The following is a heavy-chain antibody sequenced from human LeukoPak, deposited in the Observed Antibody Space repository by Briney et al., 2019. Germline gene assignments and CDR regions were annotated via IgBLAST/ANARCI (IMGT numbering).Heavy chain of an antibody. D-gene: IGHD6-6*01. CDR1: GYTLTELS. Sequence: ASVKVSCKVSGYTLTELSMHWVRQAPGKGLEWMGGFDPEDGETIYAQKFQGRVTMTEDTSTDTAYMELSSLRSEDTAVYYCATDSEMYSSSPYYYYGMDVWGQGTTVTVSS. CDR2: FDPEDGET. V-gene: IGHV1-24*01. J-gene: IGHJ6*02. CDR3: ATDSEMYSSSPYYYYGMDV.